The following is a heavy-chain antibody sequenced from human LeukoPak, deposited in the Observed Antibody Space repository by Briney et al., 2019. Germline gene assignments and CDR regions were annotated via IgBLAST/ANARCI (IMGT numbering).Heavy chain of an antibody. V-gene: IGHV1-24*01. J-gene: IGHJ6*03. CDR1: GYTLTELS. Sequence: GASVKVSCKVSGYTLTELSMHWVRQAPGKGLEWMGGFDPEDGETIYAQKFQGRVNMTEDTSTATAYMELSSLRSEDTAVYYCATGRGYSYGYVDYYYMDVWGKGTTVTVSS. CDR3: ATGRGYSYGYVDYYYMDV. CDR2: FDPEDGET. D-gene: IGHD5-18*01.